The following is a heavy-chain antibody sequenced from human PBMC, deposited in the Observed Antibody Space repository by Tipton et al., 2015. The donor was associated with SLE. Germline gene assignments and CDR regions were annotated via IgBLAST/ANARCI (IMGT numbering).Heavy chain of an antibody. Sequence: QLVQPGAEVKKPGSSVKVSCKASGGTFSSYAISWVRQAPGQGLEWMGGIIPIFGTANYAQKFQGRVTITTDESTSTAYMELSSLRSEDTAVYYCASGDCSSTSCYRAEYFQHWGQGTLVTVSS. V-gene: IGHV1-69*05. CDR2: IIPIFGTA. D-gene: IGHD2-2*01. CDR3: ASGDCSSTSCYRAEYFQH. CDR1: GGTFSSYA. J-gene: IGHJ1*01.